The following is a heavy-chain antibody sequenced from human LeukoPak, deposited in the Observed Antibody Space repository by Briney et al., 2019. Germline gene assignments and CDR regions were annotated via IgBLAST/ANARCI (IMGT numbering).Heavy chain of an antibody. Sequence: SETLSLTCTVSGGSISSSSYYWGWIRQPPGKGLEWIGSIYYSGSTYYNPSLKSRVTISVDTSKNQFSLKLSSVTAADTAVYYCARQDCSSTSCYKGPFDYWGQGTLVTVSS. CDR3: ARQDCSSTSCYKGPFDY. CDR2: IYYSGST. D-gene: IGHD2-2*02. V-gene: IGHV4-39*01. CDR1: GGSISSSSYY. J-gene: IGHJ4*02.